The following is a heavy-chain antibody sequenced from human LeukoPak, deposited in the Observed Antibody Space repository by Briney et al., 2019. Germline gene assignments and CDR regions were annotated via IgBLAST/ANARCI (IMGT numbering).Heavy chain of an antibody. CDR3: ARAPTPYYYYYGMDV. V-gene: IGHV3-33*08. Sequence: GGSLRLSCAASGFTFSSYSMNWVRQAPGKGLEWVAVIWYDGSNKYYADSVKGRFTISRDNSKNTLYLQMNSLRAEDTAVYYCARAPTPYYYYYGMDVWGQGTTVTVSS. J-gene: IGHJ6*02. CDR2: IWYDGSNK. CDR1: GFTFSSYS.